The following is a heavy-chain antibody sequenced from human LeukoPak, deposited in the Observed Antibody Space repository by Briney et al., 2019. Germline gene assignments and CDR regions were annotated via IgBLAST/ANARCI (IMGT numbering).Heavy chain of an antibody. D-gene: IGHD3-10*01. Sequence: GGSLRLSCAASGFTVSSNYMSWVRQAPGKGLEWVSVIYSGGSTYYADSVKGRFSISRDNSKNTLYLQMNSLRAEDTAVYYCAGNYGPYYFDYWGQGTLVTVSS. CDR2: IYSGGST. CDR3: AGNYGPYYFDY. J-gene: IGHJ4*02. V-gene: IGHV3-53*01. CDR1: GFTVSSNY.